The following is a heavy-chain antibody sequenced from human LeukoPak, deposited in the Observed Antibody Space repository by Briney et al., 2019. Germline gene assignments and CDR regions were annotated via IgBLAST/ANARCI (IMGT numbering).Heavy chain of an antibody. D-gene: IGHD2-2*01. CDR3: ARAFKYCSSTSCDDAFDI. CDR1: GGSISSYY. CDR2: IYYSGST. J-gene: IGHJ3*02. Sequence: PSETLSLTCTVSGGSISSYYWSWIRQPPGKGLEWIGYIYYSGSTNYNPSLKSRVTISVDTSKNQFSLKLSSVTAADTAVYYCARAFKYCSSTSCDDAFDIWGQGTMATVSS. V-gene: IGHV4-59*01.